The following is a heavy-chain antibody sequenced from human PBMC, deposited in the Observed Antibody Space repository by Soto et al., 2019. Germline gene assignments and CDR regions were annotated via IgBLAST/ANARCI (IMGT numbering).Heavy chain of an antibody. J-gene: IGHJ5*02. CDR3: ARRHLAVAVSPWFDP. V-gene: IGHV2-26*01. CDR1: GLSITDSEMG. Sequence: QVTLKESGPVLVKPTEPLTLRCTVSGLSITDSEMGVSWIRQPPGQPLEWLAHIDSSGEKSYRTFLKSRLAISKDTSKSQIVLTMTNMDPADTATYYCARRHLAVAVSPWFDPLGQGIPVTVSS. CDR2: IDSSGEK. D-gene: IGHD6-19*01.